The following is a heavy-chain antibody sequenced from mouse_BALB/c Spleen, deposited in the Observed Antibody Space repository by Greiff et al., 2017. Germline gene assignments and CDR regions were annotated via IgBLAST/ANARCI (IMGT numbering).Heavy chain of an antibody. Sequence: VQLQQPGAELVMPGASVKMSCKASGYTFTDYWMHWVKQRPGQGLEWIGAIDTSDSYTSYNQKFKGKATLTVDESSSTAYMQLSSLTSEDSAVYYCARSGYYDAMDYWGQGTSVTVSS. J-gene: IGHJ4*01. V-gene: IGHV1-69*01. D-gene: IGHD3-1*01. CDR3: ARSGYYDAMDY. CDR2: IDTSDSYT. CDR1: GYTFTDYW.